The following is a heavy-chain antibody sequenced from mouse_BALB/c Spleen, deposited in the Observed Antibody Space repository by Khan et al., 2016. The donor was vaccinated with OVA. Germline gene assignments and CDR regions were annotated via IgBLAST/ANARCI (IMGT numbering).Heavy chain of an antibody. CDR3: IRGGYGGFAY. CDR2: INPSNGGT. CDR1: GYTFTSYY. Sequence: QVQLQQSGAELVKPGASVKLSCKASGYTFTSYYMYWVKQRPGQGLEWIGEINPSNGGTNFNEKFKIKATLTVDKSSSTADMQLSSLTSEDSAVYYCIRGGYGGFAYWGQGTLATVSA. J-gene: IGHJ3*01. D-gene: IGHD1-2*01. V-gene: IGHV1S81*02.